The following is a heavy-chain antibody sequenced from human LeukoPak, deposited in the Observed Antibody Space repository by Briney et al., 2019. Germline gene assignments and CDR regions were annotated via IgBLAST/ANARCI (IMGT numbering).Heavy chain of an antibody. V-gene: IGHV3-23*01. D-gene: IGHD3-10*01. CDR3: AKAYYGSGSYNNWFDP. CDR2: ISGSGGGT. J-gene: IGHJ5*02. Sequence: GGSLRLSCAASGFTFSSYSMSWVRQAPGKGLEWVSTISGSGGGTYYADSVKGRFTISRDNSKNTLYLQMNSLRAEDTAVYYCAKAYYGSGSYNNWFDPWGQGTLVTVSS. CDR1: GFTFSSYS.